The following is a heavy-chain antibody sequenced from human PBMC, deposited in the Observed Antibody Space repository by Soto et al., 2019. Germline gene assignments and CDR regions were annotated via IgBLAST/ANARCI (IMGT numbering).Heavy chain of an antibody. CDR2: ISGSGSST. CDR3: AKRVDGGRYDSGGYYYYGMDV. Sequence: PGGSLRLSCAASGFTFSSYAMSWVRQAPGKGLEWVSAISGSGSSTYYADSVKGHFTISRDNSKNTLYLQMNSLRAEDTAVYYCAKRVDGGRYDSGGYYYYGMDVWGQGTTVTVSS. D-gene: IGHD2-15*01. V-gene: IGHV3-23*01. CDR1: GFTFSSYA. J-gene: IGHJ6*02.